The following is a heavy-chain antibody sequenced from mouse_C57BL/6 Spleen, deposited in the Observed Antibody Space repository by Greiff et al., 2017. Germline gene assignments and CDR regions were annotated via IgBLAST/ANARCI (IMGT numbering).Heavy chain of an antibody. CDR1: GYTFTSYG. V-gene: IGHV1-81*01. J-gene: IGHJ4*01. Sequence: QVQLKESGAELARPGASVKLSCKASGYTFTSYGISWVKQRTGQGLEWIGEIYPRSGNPYYNEKFKGKATLTADKSSSTAYMELRSLTTEDSAVYFCARRGYNRGDYWGQGTSVTVSS. CDR2: IYPRSGNP. D-gene: IGHD2-2*01. CDR3: ARRGYNRGDY.